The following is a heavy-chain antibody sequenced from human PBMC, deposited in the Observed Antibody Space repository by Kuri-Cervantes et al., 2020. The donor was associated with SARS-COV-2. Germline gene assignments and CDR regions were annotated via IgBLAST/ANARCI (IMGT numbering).Heavy chain of an antibody. CDR3: ARPPPGYCSSTSCYTGGHFDL. V-gene: IGHV3-74*01. CDR1: GFTFSSYW. Sequence: GESLKISCAASGFTFSSYWMHWVRQAPGKGLVWVSRINSDGSSTSYADSVKGRFTISRDNAKNTLYLQMNSLRAEDTAVYYCARPPPGYCSSTSCYTGGHFDLLGRGTLVTVSS. CDR2: INSDGSST. D-gene: IGHD2-2*02. J-gene: IGHJ2*01.